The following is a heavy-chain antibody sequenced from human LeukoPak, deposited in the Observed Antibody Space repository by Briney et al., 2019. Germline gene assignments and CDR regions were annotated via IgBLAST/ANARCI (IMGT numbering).Heavy chain of an antibody. V-gene: IGHV4-4*02. CDR3: ARDQIAAAERYFDL. J-gene: IGHJ2*01. D-gene: IGHD6-13*01. CDR1: GGSISSSNW. CDR2: IYHSGST. Sequence: SETLSLTCAVSGGSISSSNWWSWVRQPPGKGLEWIGEIYHSGSTNYNPSLKSRVTISVDKSKNQFSLKLSSVTAADTAVYYCARDQIAAAERYFDLWGRGTLVTVSS.